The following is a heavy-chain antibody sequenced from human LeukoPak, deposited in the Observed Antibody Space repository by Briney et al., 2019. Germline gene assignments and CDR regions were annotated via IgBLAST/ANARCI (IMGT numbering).Heavy chain of an antibody. CDR2: ISSSSSYI. Sequence: GGSLRVSCAASGFTFSSYSMNWVRQAPGKGLEWVSSISSSSSYIYYADSVKGRFTISRDNAKNSLYLQMNSLRAEDTAVYYCARVGDYSSSWPNWFDPWGQGTLVTVSS. D-gene: IGHD6-13*01. CDR1: GFTFSSYS. CDR3: ARVGDYSSSWPNWFDP. J-gene: IGHJ5*02. V-gene: IGHV3-21*01.